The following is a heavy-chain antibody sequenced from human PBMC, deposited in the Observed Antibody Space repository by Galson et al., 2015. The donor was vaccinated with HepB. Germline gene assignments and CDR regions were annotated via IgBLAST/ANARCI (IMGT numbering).Heavy chain of an antibody. CDR1: GYTFTTYA. J-gene: IGHJ4*02. Sequence: SVKVSCKASGYTFTTYAMHWVRQAPGQRLEWMGWINAGNGNTKYSQKFQGRVTITRDTSASTAYMELSSLRSEDTAVYYCAREDLRGYTYGYDYWGQGTLVTVSS. V-gene: IGHV1-3*01. CDR3: AREDLRGYTYGYDY. D-gene: IGHD5-18*01. CDR2: INAGNGNT.